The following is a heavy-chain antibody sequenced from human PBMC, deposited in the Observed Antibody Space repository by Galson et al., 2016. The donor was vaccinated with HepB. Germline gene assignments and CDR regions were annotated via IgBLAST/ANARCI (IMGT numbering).Heavy chain of an antibody. CDR1: GFTFETFV. CDR3: ARDSSGWLHLDY. D-gene: IGHD6-19*01. CDR2: IWHDSTIN. J-gene: IGHJ4*02. V-gene: IGHV3-33*01. Sequence: SLRLSCAASGFTFETFVMHWARQAPGKELEWVAVIWHDSTINYCAESLKGRITVSRDNSKNTLYLEMNSLSAEDTAFYYCARDSSGWLHLDYWGRGALVTVSS.